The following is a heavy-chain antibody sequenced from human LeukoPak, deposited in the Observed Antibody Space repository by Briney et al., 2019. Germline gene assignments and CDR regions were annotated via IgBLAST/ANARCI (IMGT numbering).Heavy chain of an antibody. CDR2: IYYSGST. D-gene: IGHD6-19*01. J-gene: IGHJ4*02. CDR3: ASVRAGSGWNFDY. CDR1: GGSISSYY. Sequence: KPSETLSLTCTVSGGSISSYYWSWIRQSPGKGLEWIGYIYYSGSTNHNPSLKSRVTISVDTSKNQFSLRLSSVTAADTAVYYCASVRAGSGWNFDYWGQGTLVTVSS. V-gene: IGHV4-59*01.